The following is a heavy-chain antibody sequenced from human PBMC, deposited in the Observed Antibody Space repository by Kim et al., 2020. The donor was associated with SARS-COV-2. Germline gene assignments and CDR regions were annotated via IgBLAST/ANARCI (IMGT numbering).Heavy chain of an antibody. Sequence: GGSLRLSCAASGFTFSSYGMHWVRQAPGKGLEWVAVISYDGSNKYYADSVKGRFTISRDNSKNTLYLQMNSLRAEDTAVYYCAKFMVRGVIGLDYWGQGTLVTVSS. CDR1: GFTFSSYG. D-gene: IGHD3-10*01. CDR3: AKFMVRGVIGLDY. V-gene: IGHV3-30*18. J-gene: IGHJ4*02. CDR2: ISYDGSNK.